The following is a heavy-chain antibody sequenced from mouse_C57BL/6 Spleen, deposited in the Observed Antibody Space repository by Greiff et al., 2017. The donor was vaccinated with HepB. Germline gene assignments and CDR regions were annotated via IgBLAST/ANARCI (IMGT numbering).Heavy chain of an antibody. Sequence: EVMLVESGEGLVKPGGSLKLSCAASGFTFSSYAMSWVRQTPEKRLEWVAYISSGGDYIYYADTVKGRFTISRDNARNTLYLQMSSLKSEDTAMYYCTRDPWDGAWFAYWGQGTLVTVSA. CDR3: TRDPWDGAWFAY. J-gene: IGHJ3*01. CDR1: GFTFSSYA. V-gene: IGHV5-9-1*02. CDR2: ISSGGDYI. D-gene: IGHD4-1*01.